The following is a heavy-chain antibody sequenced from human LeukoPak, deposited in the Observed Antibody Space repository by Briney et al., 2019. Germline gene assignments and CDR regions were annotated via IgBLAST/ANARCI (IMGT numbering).Heavy chain of an antibody. V-gene: IGHV4-38-2*02. J-gene: IGHJ4*02. CDR3: VGQLSAFCGLDCNERDY. D-gene: IGHD2-21*02. Sequence: SETLSLTCTVSGYSISTGYYWGWIRQPPGKGLEWIGNMFHSGSTHYKPSLKSRVTMSIDTSKNQFSLKLSSVTAADTAVYYCVGQLSAFCGLDCNERDYWGQGTLVTVSS. CDR1: GYSISTGYY. CDR2: MFHSGST.